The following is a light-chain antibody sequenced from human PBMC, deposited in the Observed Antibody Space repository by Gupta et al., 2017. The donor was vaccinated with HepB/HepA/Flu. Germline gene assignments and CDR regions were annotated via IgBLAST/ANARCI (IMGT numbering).Light chain of an antibody. J-gene: IGKJ1*01. CDR1: QTVSRSS. CDR2: GAS. V-gene: IGKV3-20*01. Sequence: EIVLTQSPGTLSLSQGERATLSCRASQTVSRSSLAWYQQKPGQAPRLLIYGASSRATGIPDRFSGSGSGTDFTLSINRLEPEDFAVYYCQQYGHSPRTFGQGTKVEI. CDR3: QQYGHSPRT.